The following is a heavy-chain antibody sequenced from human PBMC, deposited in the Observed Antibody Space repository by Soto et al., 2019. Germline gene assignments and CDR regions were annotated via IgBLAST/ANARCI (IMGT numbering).Heavy chain of an antibody. CDR1: GGSISTSSYY. J-gene: IGHJ4*02. CDR3: ARDYDSSGDY. Sequence: QLQLQESGPGLVKPSETLSLTCTVSGGSISTSSYYWGWIRQPPGKGLEWIGSIYYSGSTYYNPSRKSRVPIAGDTSKNQFSLKRSSVTAADTAGYYCARDYDSSGDYWGQGTLVTVSS. CDR2: IYYSGST. V-gene: IGHV4-39*01. D-gene: IGHD3-22*01.